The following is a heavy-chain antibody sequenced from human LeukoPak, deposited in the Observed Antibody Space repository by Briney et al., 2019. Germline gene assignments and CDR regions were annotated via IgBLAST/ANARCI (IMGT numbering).Heavy chain of an antibody. Sequence: PGGSLRLSCAASGFTFSSYWMHWVRQAPGKGLVWVSRINSDGSSTSYADSVKGRFTISRDNAKNTLYLQMNSLRAEDTAVYYCAREATVTPRDAFDIWGQGTMVTVSS. J-gene: IGHJ3*02. CDR3: AREATVTPRDAFDI. D-gene: IGHD4-17*01. CDR2: INSDGSST. CDR1: GFTFSSYW. V-gene: IGHV3-74*01.